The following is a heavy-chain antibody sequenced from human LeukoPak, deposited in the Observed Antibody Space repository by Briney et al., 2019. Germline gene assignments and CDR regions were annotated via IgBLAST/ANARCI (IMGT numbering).Heavy chain of an antibody. CDR2: ISSSSSTI. Sequence: PGGSLRLSCAASGLTFSSYSMNWVRQAPGKGLEWVSYISSSSSTIYYADSVKGRFTISRDNAKNSLYLQMNSLRAEDTAVYYCARGFLDADYWGQGTLVTVSS. D-gene: IGHD2/OR15-2a*01. J-gene: IGHJ4*02. V-gene: IGHV3-48*01. CDR1: GLTFSSYS. CDR3: ARGFLDADY.